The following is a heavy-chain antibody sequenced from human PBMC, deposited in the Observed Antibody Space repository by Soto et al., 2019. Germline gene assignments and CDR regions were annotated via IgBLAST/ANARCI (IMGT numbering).Heavy chain of an antibody. J-gene: IGHJ6*02. CDR1: GGSLSGYY. V-gene: IGHV4-34*01. CDR2: INHSGST. CDR3: ARGLGQGSGYDPSSYYYYGMDV. D-gene: IGHD5-12*01. Sequence: PSETLSLTCAVYGGSLSGYYWSWIRQPPGKGLEWIGEINHSGSTNYNPSLKSRVTISVDTSKNQFSLKLSSVTAADTAVYYCARGLGQGSGYDPSSYYYYGMDVWGQGTTVTVSS.